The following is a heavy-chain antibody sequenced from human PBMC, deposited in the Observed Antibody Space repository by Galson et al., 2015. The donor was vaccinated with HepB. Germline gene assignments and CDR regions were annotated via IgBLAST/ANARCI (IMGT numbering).Heavy chain of an antibody. Sequence: SVKVSCKASGYTFTSYGITWVRQAPGQGLEWMGWINAYNGNTNYAQNLQGRVTMTTDTSTSTAYMELRSLRSDDTAVYYCARDMAVAGTWFDPWGQGTLVTVSS. D-gene: IGHD6-19*01. CDR1: GYTFTSYG. CDR3: ARDMAVAGTWFDP. J-gene: IGHJ5*02. V-gene: IGHV1-18*04. CDR2: INAYNGNT.